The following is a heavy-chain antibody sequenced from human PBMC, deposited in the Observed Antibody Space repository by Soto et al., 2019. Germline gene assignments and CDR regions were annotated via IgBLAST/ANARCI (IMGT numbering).Heavy chain of an antibody. CDR2: IKQDGSEK. J-gene: IGHJ6*02. Sequence: PGGSLRLSCAASGFTFSSYWMSWVRQAPGKGLEWVANIKQDGSEKYYVDSVKGRFTISRDNAKNSLYLQMNSLRAEDTAVYYCARELGYCSSTSCYTGYYYGMDVWGQGTTVTAP. D-gene: IGHD2-2*02. CDR3: ARELGYCSSTSCYTGYYYGMDV. CDR1: GFTFSSYW. V-gene: IGHV3-7*03.